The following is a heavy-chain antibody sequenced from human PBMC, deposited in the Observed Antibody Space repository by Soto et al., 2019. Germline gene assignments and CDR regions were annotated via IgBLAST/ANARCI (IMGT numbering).Heavy chain of an antibody. CDR1: GYTFTGYY. V-gene: IGHV1-2*04. CDR2: INPNSGGT. D-gene: IGHD1-26*01. Sequence: ASVKVSCKASGYTFTGYYMHWVRQAPGQGLEWMGWINPNSGGTNYAQKFQGWVTMTRDTSISTAYMELSSLRSEDTATYYCAKGGYAGGYYGGGHFDYWGQGTLVTVSS. CDR3: AKGGYAGGYYGGGHFDY. J-gene: IGHJ4*02.